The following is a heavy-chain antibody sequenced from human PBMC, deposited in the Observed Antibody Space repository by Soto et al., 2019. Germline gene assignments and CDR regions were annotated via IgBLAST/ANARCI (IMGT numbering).Heavy chain of an antibody. D-gene: IGHD6-13*01. V-gene: IGHV5-51*01. J-gene: IGHJ6*02. CDR1: GYSFTSYW. CDR3: ARHGSVAAAGHPHYYYYYGMDV. Sequence: PGESLKISCKGSGYSFTSYWIGWVRQMPGKGLEWMGIIYPGDSDTRYSPSFQGQVTISADKSISTAYLQWSSLKASDTAMYYCARHGSVAAAGHPHYYYYYGMDVWGQGTTVTSP. CDR2: IYPGDSDT.